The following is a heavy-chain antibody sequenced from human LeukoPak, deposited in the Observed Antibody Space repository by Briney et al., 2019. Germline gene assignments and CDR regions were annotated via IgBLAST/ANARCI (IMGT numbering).Heavy chain of an antibody. CDR3: ARGLYYAMDV. CDR1: GSYW. CDR2: INSDGSWT. J-gene: IGHJ6*02. V-gene: IGHV3-74*01. Sequence: GSLRLSCAASGSYWMHWVRQAPGKGLVWVSHINSDGSWTSYADSVKGRFTISKDNAKNTVYLQMNTLRAEDTAVYFCARGLYYAMDVWGQGTTVTVSS.